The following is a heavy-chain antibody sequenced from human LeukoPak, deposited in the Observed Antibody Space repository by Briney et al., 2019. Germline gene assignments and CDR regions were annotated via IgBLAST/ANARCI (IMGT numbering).Heavy chain of an antibody. CDR2: IKQDGSEK. D-gene: IGHD6-25*01. CDR3: ARESAAHFDY. J-gene: IGHJ4*02. Sequence: GGSLRLSCAASGFTFSSYWMSWVRQAPGKGLEWVANIKQDGSEKYYVDSVKGRFTISRDNAKNSLYLQTSSVRVEDTAVYYCARESAAHFDYWGEGTLVTVSP. CDR1: GFTFSSYW. V-gene: IGHV3-7*01.